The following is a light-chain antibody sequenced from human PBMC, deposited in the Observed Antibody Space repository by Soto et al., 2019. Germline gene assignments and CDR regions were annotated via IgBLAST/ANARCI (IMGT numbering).Light chain of an antibody. CDR2: DVS. V-gene: IGLV2-14*01. Sequence: QSALTQPASVSGSPGQSITISCTGTSSDVGGYNYVSWYQQHPGKAPKLMIYDVSNRPSGVSNRFSGSKSGNTASLTISGLQDADEADYYCSSYTSSSSSVVFGGGTKLTVL. J-gene: IGLJ2*01. CDR3: SSYTSSSSSVV. CDR1: SSDVGGYNY.